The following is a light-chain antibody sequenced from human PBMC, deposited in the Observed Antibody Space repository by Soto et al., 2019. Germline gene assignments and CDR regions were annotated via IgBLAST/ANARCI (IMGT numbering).Light chain of an antibody. J-gene: IGLJ2*01. CDR1: SSNIGNNY. V-gene: IGLV1-51*01. CDR3: GTWDDSLSVV. CDR2: DNY. Sequence: QSVLTQPPSVSAAPGQKVTISCSGSSSNIGNNYVSWSQQLPGTAPKLLIYDNYKRPSGIPDRFSGSKSGTSATLGITGLQTGDEADYYCGTWDDSLSVVFGGGTKLTVL.